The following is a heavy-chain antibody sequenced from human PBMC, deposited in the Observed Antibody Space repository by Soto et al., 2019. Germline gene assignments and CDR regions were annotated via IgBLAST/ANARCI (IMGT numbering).Heavy chain of an antibody. V-gene: IGHV3-23*01. CDR1: GFTFSSYA. J-gene: IGHJ6*02. CDR3: AKDRDGAAAGPTKFYGMDV. CDR2: ISGSGDST. Sequence: EVQLLESGGGLVQPGVSLRLSCAASGFTFSSYAMSWVRQAPGKGLEWVSVISGSGDSTYYADSVRGRFTISRDNSKNTLYLQMNSLRAEDTAVYYCAKDRDGAAAGPTKFYGMDVWAKGPRSPSP. D-gene: IGHD6-13*01.